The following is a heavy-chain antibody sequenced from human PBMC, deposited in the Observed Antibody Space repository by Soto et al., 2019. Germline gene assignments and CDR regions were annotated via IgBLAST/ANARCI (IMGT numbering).Heavy chain of an antibody. J-gene: IGHJ6*02. V-gene: IGHV4-59*01. D-gene: IGHD3-10*01. CDR3: ARARITMVREVIKYNMDV. CDR1: GGSISSYY. CDR2: IYNSGST. Sequence: PSETLSLTCTVSGGSISSYYWSWIQRPPGKGLEWIGYIYNSGSTHSNPSLQSRVTISVDTSKNQFSLKLSSVTAEDTGIYYCARARITMVREVIKYNMDVWGQGTTVTVSS.